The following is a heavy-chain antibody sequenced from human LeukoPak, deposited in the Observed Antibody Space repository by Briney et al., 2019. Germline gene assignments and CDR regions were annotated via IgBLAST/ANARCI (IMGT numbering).Heavy chain of an antibody. Sequence: GGSLRLSCAASGNYWTHWVRQAPGKGLVWVSHINSDGSWTGYADSVKGRFTISKDNAKNTVYLQMNNLRAEDTAVYYCVSFYETYWGRGTLVTVSS. CDR3: VSFYETY. D-gene: IGHD2-2*01. CDR2: INSDGSWT. J-gene: IGHJ4*02. V-gene: IGHV3-74*01. CDR1: GNYW.